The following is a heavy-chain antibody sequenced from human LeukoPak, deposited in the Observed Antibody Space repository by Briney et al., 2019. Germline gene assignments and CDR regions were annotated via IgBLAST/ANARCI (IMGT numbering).Heavy chain of an antibody. CDR3: ARSAGYSSA. Sequence: KPSETLSLTCAVYGGSFSGYYWSWIRQPPGKGLEWIGEINHSGSANYNSSLKSRVTLSIDTSKNQFSLILSSVTAADTAVYYCARSAGYSSAWGQGTRVTVSS. D-gene: IGHD6-19*01. CDR1: GGSFSGYY. V-gene: IGHV4-34*01. CDR2: INHSGSA. J-gene: IGHJ5*02.